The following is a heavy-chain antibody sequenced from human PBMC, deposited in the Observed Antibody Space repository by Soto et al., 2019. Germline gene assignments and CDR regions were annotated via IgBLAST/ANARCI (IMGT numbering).Heavy chain of an antibody. D-gene: IGHD6-19*01. Sequence: GGSLRLSCAASGFTFSSYAMSWVRQAPGKGLEWVSGISGSGDSTYYADSVKGRFTISRDNSKNTLYLQMNSLRAEDTAVYDCAKGVPGIAVAGTGYFQHWGQGT. V-gene: IGHV3-23*01. CDR2: ISGSGDST. CDR1: GFTFSSYA. CDR3: AKGVPGIAVAGTGYFQH. J-gene: IGHJ1*01.